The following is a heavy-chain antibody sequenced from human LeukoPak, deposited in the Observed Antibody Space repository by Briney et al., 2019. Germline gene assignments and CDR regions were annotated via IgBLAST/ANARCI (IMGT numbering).Heavy chain of an antibody. CDR3: ARDLRRSRTAVAGIYDY. CDR2: IYYSGST. Sequence: SETLSLTCAVYGGSFSGYYWSWIRQPPGKGPEWIGYIYYSGSTNYNPSLKSRVTISVDTSKNQFSLKLSSVTAADTAVYYCARDLRRSRTAVAGIYDYWGQGTLVTVSS. V-gene: IGHV4-59*01. D-gene: IGHD6-19*01. J-gene: IGHJ4*02. CDR1: GGSFSGYY.